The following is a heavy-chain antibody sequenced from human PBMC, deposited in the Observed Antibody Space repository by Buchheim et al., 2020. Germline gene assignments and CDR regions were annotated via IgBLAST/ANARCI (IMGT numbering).Heavy chain of an antibody. CDR2: IYPGDSDT. D-gene: IGHD6-13*01. Sequence: EVQLVQSGAEVKKPGESLKISCKGSGYTFTNHWIAWVRQMPGKGLEWMGIIYPGDSDTRYSPSFQGQVTISANKSIGTAYLQWSSLKASDTAMYYCARQDEYSSSWYLNYGMDVWGQGTT. CDR3: ARQDEYSSSWYLNYGMDV. J-gene: IGHJ6*02. CDR1: GYTFTNHW. V-gene: IGHV5-51*01.